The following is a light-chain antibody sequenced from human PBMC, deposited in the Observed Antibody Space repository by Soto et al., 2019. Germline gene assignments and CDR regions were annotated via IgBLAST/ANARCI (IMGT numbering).Light chain of an antibody. V-gene: IGKV1-9*01. Sequence: EIQLTQSPSFLSASVGDRVTITCRASQVISNFLGWYQQKPGKAPNLLIFGASTLQSGVPSRFSGSGSGTEFTLTINNLQPEDFATYYCQHLNSLLTFGGGTKVEIK. CDR1: QVISNF. J-gene: IGKJ4*01. CDR3: QHLNSLLT. CDR2: GAS.